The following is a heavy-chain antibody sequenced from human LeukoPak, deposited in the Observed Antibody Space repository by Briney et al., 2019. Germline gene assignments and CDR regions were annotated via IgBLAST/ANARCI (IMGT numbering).Heavy chain of an antibody. CDR2: ISSNAVVR. V-gene: IGHV3-23*01. J-gene: IGHJ4*02. CDR3: AKDPSSSIAVAAPPDY. Sequence: GGSLRLSCAASGFTFGSYAMTWVRQAPGKALEWVSVISSNAVVRYYADSVQGRFTISRDNSKNTLFLQMSSLRAEDTALYYCAKDPSSSIAVAAPPDYWGQGTLVTVSS. CDR1: GFTFGSYA. D-gene: IGHD6-19*01.